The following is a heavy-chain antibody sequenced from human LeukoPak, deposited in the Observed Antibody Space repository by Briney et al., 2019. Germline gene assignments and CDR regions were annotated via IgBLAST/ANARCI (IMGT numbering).Heavy chain of an antibody. V-gene: IGHV1-69*02. CDR2: IIPILGIA. D-gene: IGHD2-2*01. J-gene: IGHJ4*02. CDR1: GGTFSSYT. CDR3: ARPRYCSSTSCYRYFDY. Sequence: SVKVSCKASGGTFSSYTISWVRQAPGQGLEWMGRIIPILGIANYAQKFQGRVTITADKSTSTAYMELSSLRSEDTAVYYCARPRYCSSTSCYRYFDYWGQGTLVTVSS.